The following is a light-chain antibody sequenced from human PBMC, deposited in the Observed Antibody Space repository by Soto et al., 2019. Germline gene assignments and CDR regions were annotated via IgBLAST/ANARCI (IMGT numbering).Light chain of an antibody. CDR3: QAYDSSLSGVV. CDR2: YNT. Sequence: QSVLTQPPSVSGAPGQRVTISCTGSSSNIGAGYDVHWYQQLPGTAPKLLIYYNTNRPSGVPDRFSGSKSGTLASLAIAGLQGADEADYYCQAYDSSLSGVVFGRGTKLTVL. CDR1: SSNIGAGYD. J-gene: IGLJ2*01. V-gene: IGLV1-40*01.